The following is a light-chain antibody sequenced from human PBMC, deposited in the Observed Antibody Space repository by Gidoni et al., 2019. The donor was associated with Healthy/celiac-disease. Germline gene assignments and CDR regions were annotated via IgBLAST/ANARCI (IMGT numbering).Light chain of an antibody. V-gene: IGKV3-15*01. CDR1: QSVSSN. CDR2: GAS. CDR3: QQYNNWPRT. Sequence: IVMPQSPSTPSVSPGERATLSCRASQSVSSNLAWYQQKPGQAPRLLIYGASTRDTGIPARFSGSGSGTEFTLTISSLQSEDFAVYYCQQYNNWPRTFGQGTKVEIK. J-gene: IGKJ1*01.